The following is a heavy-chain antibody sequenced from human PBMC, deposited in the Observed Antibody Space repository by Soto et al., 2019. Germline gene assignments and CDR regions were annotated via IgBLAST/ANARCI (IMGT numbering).Heavy chain of an antibody. V-gene: IGHV3-23*01. J-gene: IGHJ6*02. Sequence: GGSLRLSCAASGFTFSSYAMSWVRQAPGKGLEWVSAISGSGGSTYYADSVKGRFTISRDNSKNTLYLQMNSLRAEDTAVYYCAKVRAVIKLFYYYGMDVWGQGTTVTVSS. D-gene: IGHD3-16*01. CDR1: GFTFSSYA. CDR2: ISGSGGST. CDR3: AKVRAVIKLFYYYGMDV.